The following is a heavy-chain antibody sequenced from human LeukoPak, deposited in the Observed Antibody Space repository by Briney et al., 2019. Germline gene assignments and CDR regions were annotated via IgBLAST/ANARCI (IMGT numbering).Heavy chain of an antibody. D-gene: IGHD6-13*01. J-gene: IGHJ4*02. CDR1: GFTVSSNY. Sequence: GGSLRLSCAASGFTVSSNYMSWVRQAPGKGLEWVASIRQDGGEKSYVDSVKGRLTISRDNTKHSLYLQMSSLRAEDTGVYYCARDGTAAGLYFDLWGQGTLVTVSS. CDR2: IRQDGGEK. V-gene: IGHV3-7*01. CDR3: ARDGTAAGLYFDL.